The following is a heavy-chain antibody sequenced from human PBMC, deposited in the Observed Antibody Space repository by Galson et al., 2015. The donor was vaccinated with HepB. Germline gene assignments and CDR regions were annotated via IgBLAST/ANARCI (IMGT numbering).Heavy chain of an antibody. Sequence: QSGAEVKKPGESLRISCKGSGYSFTSYWISWVCQMPGKGLEWMGRIDPSDSYTNYSPSFQGHVTISADKSISTAYLQWSSLKASDTAMYYCARRGRGEVGATGSRAQDAFDIWGQGTMVTVSS. CDR2: IDPSDSYT. CDR3: ARRGRGEVGATGSRAQDAFDI. CDR1: GYSFTSYW. D-gene: IGHD1-26*01. V-gene: IGHV5-10-1*01. J-gene: IGHJ3*02.